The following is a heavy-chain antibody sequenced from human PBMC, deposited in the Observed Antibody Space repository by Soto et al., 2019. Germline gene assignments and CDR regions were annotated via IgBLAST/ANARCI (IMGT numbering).Heavy chain of an antibody. Sequence: PSETLSLTCAVSGGSISSSNWWSWVRQPPGKGLEWIGEIYHSGSTNYNPSLKSRVTISVDKSKNQFSLKLSSVTAADTAVYYCARDNDCSGGSCYPQYYGMDVWGQGTTVTVSS. J-gene: IGHJ6*02. D-gene: IGHD2-15*01. CDR2: IYHSGST. CDR3: ARDNDCSGGSCYPQYYGMDV. CDR1: GGSISSSNW. V-gene: IGHV4-4*02.